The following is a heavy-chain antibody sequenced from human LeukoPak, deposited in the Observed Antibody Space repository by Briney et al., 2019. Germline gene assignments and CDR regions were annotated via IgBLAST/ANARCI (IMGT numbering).Heavy chain of an antibody. D-gene: IGHD2-2*01. CDR2: IIPIFGTA. J-gene: IGHJ6*02. V-gene: IGHV1-69*01. CDR3: ASCYPARYQLLSSYYGMDV. CDR1: GGTFSSYA. Sequence: ASVKVSCKASGGTFSSYAISWVRQAPGHGLEWMGVIIPIFGTANYAQKFQGRVTITADESTSTAHMELSSLRSEDTAVYYCASCYPARYQLLSSYYGMDVWGQGTTVTVSS.